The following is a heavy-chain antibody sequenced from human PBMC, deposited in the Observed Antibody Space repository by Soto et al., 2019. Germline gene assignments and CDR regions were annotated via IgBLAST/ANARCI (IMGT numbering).Heavy chain of an antibody. CDR3: ANVIRGVTAGGMDV. D-gene: IGHD3-10*01. CDR2: ISYDGSNK. V-gene: IGHV3-30*18. J-gene: IGHJ6*02. CDR1: GFTFSSYG. Sequence: QVQLVESGGGVVQPGRSLRLSCAASGFTFSSYGMQWVRQAPGKGLQWVAVISYDGSNKYYADSVKGRFTISRDNSKNTLYLQMNSLRAEDTAVYYCANVIRGVTAGGMDVWGQGTTVTVSS.